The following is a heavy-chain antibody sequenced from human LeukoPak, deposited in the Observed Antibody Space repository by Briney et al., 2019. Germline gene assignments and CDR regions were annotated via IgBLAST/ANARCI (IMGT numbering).Heavy chain of an antibody. J-gene: IGHJ4*02. Sequence: GGSLRLSCSASGFTFSSFVLHWVRQAPGKGLEYVSAISSNGGITYYADSVKGRFTISRDNSNNTLYLQMSSRRAEDTAVYYCVNSKRWLQLPLDYWGQGTLVTVSS. CDR2: ISSNGGIT. D-gene: IGHD5-24*01. CDR1: GFTFSSFV. CDR3: VNSKRWLQLPLDY. V-gene: IGHV3-64D*06.